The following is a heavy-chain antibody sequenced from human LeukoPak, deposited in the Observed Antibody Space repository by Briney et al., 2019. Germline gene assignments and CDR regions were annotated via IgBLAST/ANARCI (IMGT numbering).Heavy chain of an antibody. D-gene: IGHD3-22*01. V-gene: IGHV3-48*03. CDR1: GFPFSSYE. CDR2: ISSSGSTI. CDR3: ARVVVAAFDI. J-gene: IGHJ3*02. Sequence: GGSLRLSCAASGFPFSSYEMNWVRQAPGKGLEWVSYISSSGSTIYYADSVKGRFTISRDNAKNSLYLQMNSLRAEDTAVYYCARVVVAAFDIWGQGTMVTVSS.